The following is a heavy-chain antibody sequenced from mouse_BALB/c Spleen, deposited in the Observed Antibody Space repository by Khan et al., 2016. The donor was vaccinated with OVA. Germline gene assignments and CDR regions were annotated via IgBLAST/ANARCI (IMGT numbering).Heavy chain of an antibody. J-gene: IGHJ3*01. Sequence: MQLEESGGDLVKPGGSLKLSCAASGFTFSTYGMSWVRQAPDKRLEWVATVSTGGSYTYYPDSVKGRFTISRDNATNTLYLQMSGLRSEDTAMFYCTRLAYYYDSGGFEYWGQGTMVTVSA. CDR1: GFTFSTYG. CDR3: TRLAYYYDSGGFEY. CDR2: VSTGGSYT. D-gene: IGHD1-1*01. V-gene: IGHV5-6*01.